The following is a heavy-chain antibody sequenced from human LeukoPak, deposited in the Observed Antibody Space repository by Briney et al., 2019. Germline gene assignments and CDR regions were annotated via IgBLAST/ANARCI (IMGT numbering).Heavy chain of an antibody. CDR2: IYYSGST. Sequence: SETLSLTCTVSGGSISSSSYYWGWIRQPPGKGLEWIGSIYYSGSTYYNPSLKSRVTISVDTSKNQFSLKLNSVTAADTAVYYCARDGQYSSSWYSLDYWGQGTLVTVSS. J-gene: IGHJ4*02. D-gene: IGHD6-13*01. V-gene: IGHV4-39*07. CDR1: GGSISSSSYY. CDR3: ARDGQYSSSWYSLDY.